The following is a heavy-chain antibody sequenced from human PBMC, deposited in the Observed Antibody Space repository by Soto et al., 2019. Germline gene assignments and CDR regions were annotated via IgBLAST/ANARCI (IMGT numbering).Heavy chain of an antibody. D-gene: IGHD4-17*01. Sequence: QVQLVQSGAEVKKPGASVKVSCKASGYTFTSYDINWVRQATGQGLEWMGWMNPNSGNTGYAQKFQGRITMTRNTSISTAYMEMGSLSSEDTGLYYCARSTNAYGVRQGGQGTLVTVSS. J-gene: IGHJ4*02. V-gene: IGHV1-8*01. CDR1: GYTFTSYD. CDR2: MNPNSGNT. CDR3: ARSTNAYGVRQ.